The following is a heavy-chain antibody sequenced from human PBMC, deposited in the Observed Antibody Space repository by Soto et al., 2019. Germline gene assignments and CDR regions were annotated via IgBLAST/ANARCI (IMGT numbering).Heavy chain of an antibody. V-gene: IGHV4-4*07. CDR3: ARVGVGRYSVGFDP. CDR1: GGSISNQY. D-gene: IGHD3-9*01. J-gene: IGHJ5*02. CDR2: IYTSGST. Sequence: PSETLSLTCTVSGGSISNQYWSWIRQPAGKGLEWIGRIYTSGSTGYNPSLKSRVTMSVDTTNNQFSLKLISVTAADTAVYYCARVGVGRYSVGFDPWGQGTLVTVSS.